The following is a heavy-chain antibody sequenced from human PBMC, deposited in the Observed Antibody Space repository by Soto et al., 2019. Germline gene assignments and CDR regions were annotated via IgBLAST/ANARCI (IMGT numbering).Heavy chain of an antibody. CDR3: ARGQRFSDCFDP. V-gene: IGHV4-4*07. J-gene: IGHJ5*02. CDR2: IYSSGNT. Sequence: SETLSLTCSGSGGTIIGYYSTWIRQPAGKGLEWIGRIYSSGNTKYNPSLQSGVTMSLDTSNNQFSLRLTSVTAADTAVYYCARGQRFSDCFDPWGQGTLVTVS. D-gene: IGHD3-3*01. CDR1: GGTIIGYY.